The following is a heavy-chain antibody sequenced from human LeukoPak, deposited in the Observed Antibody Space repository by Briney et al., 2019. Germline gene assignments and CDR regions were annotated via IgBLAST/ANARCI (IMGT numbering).Heavy chain of an antibody. CDR2: FDPEDGET. CDR1: GYTLTELS. CDR3: ATDLVAAAGSRPHYYYGMDV. D-gene: IGHD6-13*01. V-gene: IGHV1-24*01. J-gene: IGHJ6*02. Sequence: ASVKVSCKVSGYTLTELSMHWVRQAPGKGLEWMGGFDPEDGETIYAQKFQGRVTMTEDTSTDTAYMELSSLRSEDTAVYYCATDLVAAAGSRPHYYYGMDVWGQGTTVTVSS.